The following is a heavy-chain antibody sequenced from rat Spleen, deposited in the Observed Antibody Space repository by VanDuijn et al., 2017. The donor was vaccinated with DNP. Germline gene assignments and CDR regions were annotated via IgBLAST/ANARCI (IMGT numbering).Heavy chain of an antibody. J-gene: IGHJ1*01. CDR3: ARGAVATYYWYFDF. CDR2: ISYEGSST. D-gene: IGHD1-3*01. Sequence: EVQLVESGGGLVQPGRSLKLSCAASGFTFSSYGMAWVRQAPQKGLEWIASISYEGSSTYYGDSVKGRFTISRDNAKNTQYLQMDSLRSEDTATYYCARGAVATYYWYFDFWGPGTMVTVSS. V-gene: IGHV5-22*01. CDR1: GFTFSSYG.